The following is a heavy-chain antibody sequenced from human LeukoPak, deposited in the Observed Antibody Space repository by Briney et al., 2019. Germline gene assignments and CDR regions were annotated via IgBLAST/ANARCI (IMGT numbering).Heavy chain of an antibody. V-gene: IGHV4-4*07. Sequence: SETLSLTCTVSGGSISSYYWSWIRQPAGKGLEWIGRICTSGSINYNPSLKSRVTMSVDTSKNQFSLKLSSVTAADTAVYYCAKTYYYYYMDVWGKGTTVTVSS. CDR1: GGSISSYY. J-gene: IGHJ6*03. CDR3: AKTYYYYYMDV. CDR2: ICTSGSI.